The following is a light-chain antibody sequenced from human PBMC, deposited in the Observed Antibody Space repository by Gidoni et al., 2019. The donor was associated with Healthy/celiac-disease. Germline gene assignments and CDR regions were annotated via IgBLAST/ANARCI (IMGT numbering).Light chain of an antibody. CDR1: QDISNY. J-gene: IGKJ4*01. Sequence: DMQMTQSPSSLSASVGDRVTITCQASQDISNYLNWYQQKPGKAPKLLIYDASNLETGVPSRFSGSGSGTDFTLTISSLQPEDIATYYCQQYDNRPPLTFGGGTKVEIK. V-gene: IGKV1-33*01. CDR3: QQYDNRPPLT. CDR2: DAS.